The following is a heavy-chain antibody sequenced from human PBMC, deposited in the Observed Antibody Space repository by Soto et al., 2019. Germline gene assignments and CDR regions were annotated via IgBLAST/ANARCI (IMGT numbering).Heavy chain of an antibody. V-gene: IGHV3-23*01. CDR2: ITGGGGDT. CDR1: GFTFSNYA. J-gene: IGHJ5*02. D-gene: IGHD5-18*01. CDR3: AKGRGETALSWFDP. Sequence: EVQLLQSGGGLAQPGGSLRLSCAASGFTFSNYAVNWVRQAPGKGLEWISSITGGGGDTFYAGSVRGRFTISRDNSESTLYLQMNSLRAEDTAVYFCAKGRGETALSWFDPWGQGAPVTVSS.